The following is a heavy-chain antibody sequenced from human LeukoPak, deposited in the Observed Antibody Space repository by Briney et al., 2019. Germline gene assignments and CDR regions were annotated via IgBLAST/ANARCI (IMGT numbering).Heavy chain of an antibody. D-gene: IGHD6-13*01. J-gene: IGHJ1*01. CDR3: ARQPYSSNSEYFQH. Sequence: GGSLRLSCAASGFTFSSYAMSWVRQAPGKGLEWVSAISGSGGSTYYADSVKGRFTISRDNSKNTLYLQMNSLRAEDTAVYYCARQPYSSNSEYFQHWGQGTLVTVSS. CDR2: ISGSGGST. CDR1: GFTFSSYA. V-gene: IGHV3-23*01.